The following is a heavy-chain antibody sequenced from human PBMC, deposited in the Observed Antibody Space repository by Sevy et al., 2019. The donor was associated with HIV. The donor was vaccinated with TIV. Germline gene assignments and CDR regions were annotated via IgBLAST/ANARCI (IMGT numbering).Heavy chain of an antibody. CDR2: IYYSGST. CDR3: ARVRSSSWTHNWFDP. J-gene: IGHJ5*02. Sequence: SETLSLTCTVSGGSISSYYWSWIRQPPGKGLEWIGYIYYSGSTNYNPSLKSRVTISVDTSKNQFSLKLSSVTAADTAAYYCARVRSSSWTHNWFDPWGQGTLVTVSS. CDR1: GGSISSYY. V-gene: IGHV4-59*01. D-gene: IGHD6-13*01.